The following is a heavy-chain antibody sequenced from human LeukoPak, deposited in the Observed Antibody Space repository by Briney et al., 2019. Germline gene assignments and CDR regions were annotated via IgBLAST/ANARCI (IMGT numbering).Heavy chain of an antibody. CDR2: ISSSSSYT. D-gene: IGHD4/OR15-4a*01. V-gene: IGHV3-11*03. CDR3: ANEVRPNDY. Sequence: PGGSLRLSCAASGFTFSDYYMSWIRQAPGKGLEWVSYISSSSSYTNYADSVKGRFTISRDNAKNTLYLQMNSLRGEDTALYFCANEVRPNDYWGQGTLVTVSS. J-gene: IGHJ4*02. CDR1: GFTFSDYY.